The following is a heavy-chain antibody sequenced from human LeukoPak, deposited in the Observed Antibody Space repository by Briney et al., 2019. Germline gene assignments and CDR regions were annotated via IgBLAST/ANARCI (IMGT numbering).Heavy chain of an antibody. CDR3: ARDSPLCSGGSCYFDY. V-gene: IGHV3-48*01. CDR1: GFTFSSYS. J-gene: IGHJ4*02. Sequence: PGGSLRLSCAASGFTFSSYSMNWVRQAPGKGLEWVSYISSSSSTIYYADSVKGRFTISRDNAKNSLYLQMNSLRAEDTAVYYCARDSPLCSGGSCYFDYWGQGTLVTVSS. D-gene: IGHD2-15*01. CDR2: ISSSSSTI.